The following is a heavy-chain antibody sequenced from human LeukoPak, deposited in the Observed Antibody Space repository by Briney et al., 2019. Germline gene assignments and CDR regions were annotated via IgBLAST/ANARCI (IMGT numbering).Heavy chain of an antibody. J-gene: IGHJ4*02. CDR2: MIPIFGTT. CDR1: GGTFSSYA. Sequence: SVKVSCKASGGTFSSYAISWVRQAPRPGLEWMGGMIPIFGTTNYAQKFQGRVTITTDESTRTAYMELSSLRSEDTAVYYCAAKDTAMVRAFDYWGQGTLVSVSS. CDR3: AAKDTAMVRAFDY. V-gene: IGHV1-69*05. D-gene: IGHD5-18*01.